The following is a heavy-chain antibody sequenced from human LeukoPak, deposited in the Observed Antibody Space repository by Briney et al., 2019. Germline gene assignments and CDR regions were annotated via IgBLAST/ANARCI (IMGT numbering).Heavy chain of an antibody. CDR1: GFTFSSYS. V-gene: IGHV4-39*07. D-gene: IGHD6-19*01. CDR2: IYYSGST. CDR3: ARDPPSSGWGNDY. J-gene: IGHJ4*02. Sequence: GSLRLSCAASGFTFSSYSMNWVRQAPGKGLEWIGSIYYSGSTYYNPSLKSRVTISVDTSKNQFSLKLSSVTAADTAVYYCARDPPSSGWGNDYWGQGTLVTVSS.